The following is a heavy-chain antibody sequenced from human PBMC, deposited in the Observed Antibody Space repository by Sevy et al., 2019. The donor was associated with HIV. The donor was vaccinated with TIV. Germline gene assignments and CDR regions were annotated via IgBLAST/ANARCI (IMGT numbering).Heavy chain of an antibody. J-gene: IGHJ6*02. CDR2: ISGSGGST. Sequence: GGSLRLSCAASGFTFSSYAMSWVRQAPGEGLEWVSAISGSGGSTYYADSVKGRFTISRDNSKNTLYLQMNSLRAEDTAVYYCAKDQKYYYGMDVWGQGTTVTVSS. CDR3: AKDQKYYYGMDV. V-gene: IGHV3-23*01. CDR1: GFTFSSYA.